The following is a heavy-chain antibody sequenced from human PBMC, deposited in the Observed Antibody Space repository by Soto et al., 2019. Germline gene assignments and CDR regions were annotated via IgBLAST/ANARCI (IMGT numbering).Heavy chain of an antibody. Sequence: EVQLVQSGGGLVQPGGSQTLSCAASGFTFGRYAMNWVRQAPGKGLEWVSTISGNGGSIYYADSVKGRFTISRDNSKDTLYLLMNSLTTEDTATYFCAKIRGPYYAMDVWGQGTTVTVSS. CDR1: GFTFGRYA. J-gene: IGHJ6*02. D-gene: IGHD6-25*01. V-gene: IGHV3-23*04. CDR3: AKIRGPYYAMDV. CDR2: ISGNGGSI.